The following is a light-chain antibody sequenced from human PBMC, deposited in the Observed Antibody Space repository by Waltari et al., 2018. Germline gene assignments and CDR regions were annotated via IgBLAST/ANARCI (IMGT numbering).Light chain of an antibody. CDR1: QSISNW. Sequence: DLQMTQSPSTLSASVGDRLTITCLASQSISNWFAWYQQKPGKAPKLLIYKASTLESGVPSRFSGSGSGTEFTLTISSLQPDDFATYYCQQYNSYSLLTFGGGTKVEIK. J-gene: IGKJ4*01. V-gene: IGKV1-5*03. CDR3: QQYNSYSLLT. CDR2: KAS.